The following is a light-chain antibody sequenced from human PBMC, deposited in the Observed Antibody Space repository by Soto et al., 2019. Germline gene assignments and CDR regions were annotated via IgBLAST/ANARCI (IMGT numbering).Light chain of an antibody. CDR3: QQSYSTLFT. CDR1: QSISSY. CDR2: AAS. J-gene: IGKJ3*01. Sequence: DIQMTQSPSSLSASVGDRVTITCRAIQSISSYLNSYQQKPGKAPKLLIYAASSLQSGVPSRFSGSGSGTDFTLTISSLQPEDFATYYCQQSYSTLFTFGPGTKVDIK. V-gene: IGKV1-39*01.